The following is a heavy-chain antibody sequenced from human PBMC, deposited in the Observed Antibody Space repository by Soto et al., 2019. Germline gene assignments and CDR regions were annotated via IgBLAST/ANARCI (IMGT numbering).Heavy chain of an antibody. CDR2: ISYDGSNK. CDR1: GFTFSSYG. Sequence: QVQLVESGGGVVQPGRSLRLSCAASGFTFSSYGMHWVRQAPGKGLEWVAVISYDGSNKYYADSVKGRFTISRDNSKNTLYLQMNSLRAEDTAVYYCAKSHWSSGGWFDYWGQGTLVTVSS. V-gene: IGHV3-30*18. J-gene: IGHJ4*02. CDR3: AKSHWSSGGWFDY. D-gene: IGHD2-15*01.